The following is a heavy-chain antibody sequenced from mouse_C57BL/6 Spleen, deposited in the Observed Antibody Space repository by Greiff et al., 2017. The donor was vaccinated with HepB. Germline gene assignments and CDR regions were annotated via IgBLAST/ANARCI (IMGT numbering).Heavy chain of an antibody. CDR1: GYTFTSYW. J-gene: IGHJ4*01. Sequence: QVHVKQPGAELVKPGASVKVSCKASGYTFTSYWMHWVKQRPGQGLEWIGRIHPSDSDTNYNQKFKGKATLTVDKSSSTAYMQLSSLTSEDSAVYYCAIPATVVGYYAMDYWGQGTSVTVSS. CDR2: IHPSDSDT. V-gene: IGHV1-74*01. D-gene: IGHD1-1*01. CDR3: AIPATVVGYYAMDY.